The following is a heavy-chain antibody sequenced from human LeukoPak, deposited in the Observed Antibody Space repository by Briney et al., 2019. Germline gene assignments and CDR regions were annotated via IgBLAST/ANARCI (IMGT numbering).Heavy chain of an antibody. CDR2: IYTSGST. D-gene: IGHD6-13*01. CDR3: ARDAIRSSSQFDY. J-gene: IGHJ4*02. V-gene: IGHV4-4*07. CDR1: GGSFSGYY. Sequence: SETLSLTCAVYGGSFSGYYWSWIRQPAGKGLEWIGRIYTSGSTNYNPSLKSRVTMSVDTSKNQFSLKLSSVTAADTAVYYCARDAIRSSSQFDYWGQGTLVTVSS.